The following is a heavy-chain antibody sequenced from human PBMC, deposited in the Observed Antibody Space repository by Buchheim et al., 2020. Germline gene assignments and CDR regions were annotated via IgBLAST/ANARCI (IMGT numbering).Heavy chain of an antibody. CDR1: GFTFGDYA. V-gene: IGHV3-49*04. J-gene: IGHJ4*02. CDR3: TRDDSSGYYWEDYFDY. D-gene: IGHD3-22*01. CDR2: IRSKAYGGTT. Sequence: EVQLVESGGGLVQPGRSLRLSCTASGFTFGDYAMSWVRQAPGKGLEWVGFIRSKAYGGTTEYAASVKGRLTISRDDSKSIAYLQMNSLKTEDTAVYYCTRDDSSGYYWEDYFDYWGQGTL.